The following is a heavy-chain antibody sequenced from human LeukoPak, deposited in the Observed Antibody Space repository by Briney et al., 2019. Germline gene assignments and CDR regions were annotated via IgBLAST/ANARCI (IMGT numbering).Heavy chain of an antibody. CDR2: IYYSGST. CDR3: ARSGDYYGSGSYCRFDP. J-gene: IGHJ5*02. D-gene: IGHD3-10*01. V-gene: IGHV4-59*01. CDR1: GGSISSYY. Sequence: SETLSLTCTVPGGSISSYYWSWIRQPPGKGLEWIGYIYYSGSTNYNPSLKSRVTISVDTSKNQFSLKLSSVTAADTAVYYCARSGDYYGSGSYCRFDPWGQGTLVTVSS.